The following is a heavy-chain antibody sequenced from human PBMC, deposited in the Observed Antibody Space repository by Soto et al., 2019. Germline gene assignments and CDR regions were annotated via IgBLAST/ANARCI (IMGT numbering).Heavy chain of an antibody. CDR3: ARPRGYYDSSGYRYAFDI. Sequence: ASVKVSCKASGYTFTSYGISWVRQAPGQGLEWMGWISAYNGNTNYAQKLQGRVTMTTDTSTSKAYMELRSLRSDDTAVYYCARPRGYYDSSGYRYAFDIWGQGTMVTVSS. D-gene: IGHD3-22*01. CDR2: ISAYNGNT. J-gene: IGHJ3*02. CDR1: GYTFTSYG. V-gene: IGHV1-18*01.